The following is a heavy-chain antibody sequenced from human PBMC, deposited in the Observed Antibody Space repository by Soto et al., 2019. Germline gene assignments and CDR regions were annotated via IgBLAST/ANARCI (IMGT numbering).Heavy chain of an antibody. D-gene: IGHD6-13*01. CDR1: VFTFSSYA. CDR2: IKQDGSEK. CDR3: ARAPGIAAAGTPHY. V-gene: IGHV3-7*01. Sequence: GSLRLSCAASVFTFSSYAMSWVRQAPGKGLEWVANIKQDGSEKYYVDSVKGRFTISRDNAKNSLYLQMNSLRAEDTAVYYCARAPGIAAAGTPHYWGQGTLVTVSS. J-gene: IGHJ4*02.